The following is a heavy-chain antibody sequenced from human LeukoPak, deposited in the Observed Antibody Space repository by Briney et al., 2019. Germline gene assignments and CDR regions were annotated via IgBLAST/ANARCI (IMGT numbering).Heavy chain of an antibody. Sequence: PSETLSLTCTVSDGSIGIYYWSWIRQPPGKGLEWIGEVNHSGSTNYNPSLKSRVTISVDTSKNQFSLKLSSVTAADTAVYYCARSGSYYDIDYWGQGTLVTVSS. V-gene: IGHV4-34*01. CDR3: ARSGSYYDIDY. CDR1: DGSIGIYY. J-gene: IGHJ4*02. D-gene: IGHD1-26*01. CDR2: VNHSGST.